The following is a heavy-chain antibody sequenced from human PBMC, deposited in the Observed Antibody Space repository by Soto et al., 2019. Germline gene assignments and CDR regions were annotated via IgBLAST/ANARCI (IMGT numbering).Heavy chain of an antibody. Sequence: HPGGSLRLSCAASGFTFSSYAMSWVRQTPGKGLEWVSAISGSGDITSYADSVRGRFAISRDNSKNSLYLQMNSLRAEDTAVYYCGGSVLRYFDWQEYYYYGMDVWGQGTTVTVSS. CDR2: ISGSGDIT. D-gene: IGHD3-9*01. CDR3: GGSVLRYFDWQEYYYYGMDV. CDR1: GFTFSSYA. V-gene: IGHV3-23*01. J-gene: IGHJ6*02.